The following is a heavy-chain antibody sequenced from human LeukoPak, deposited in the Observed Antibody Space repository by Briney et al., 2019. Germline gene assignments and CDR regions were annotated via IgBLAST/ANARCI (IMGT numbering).Heavy chain of an antibody. D-gene: IGHD1-26*01. CDR2: IYYSGST. CDR3: ARIPFSGSYAFDY. V-gene: IGHV4-39*07. Sequence: SETLSLTCTVSGGSISSYYWGWIRQPPGKGLEWIGSIYYSGSTYYNPSLKSRVTISVDTSKNQFSLKLSSVTAADTAVYYCARIPFSGSYAFDYWGQGTLVTVSS. J-gene: IGHJ4*02. CDR1: GGSISSYY.